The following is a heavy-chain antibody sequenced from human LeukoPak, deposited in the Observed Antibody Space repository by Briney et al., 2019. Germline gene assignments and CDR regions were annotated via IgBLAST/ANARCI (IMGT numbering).Heavy chain of an antibody. J-gene: IGHJ3*02. CDR3: ASPIAARRLDAFDI. V-gene: IGHV4-39*01. CDR1: GGSISSRSYY. D-gene: IGHD6-6*01. Sequence: SETLSLTCSVSGGSISSRSYYWGWIRQPPGKGLEWIGSIYYSGSTYYNPSLKSRVTISVATSKNQFSLKLRSVTAADTAVYYCASPIAARRLDAFDIWGQGTMVTVSS. CDR2: IYYSGST.